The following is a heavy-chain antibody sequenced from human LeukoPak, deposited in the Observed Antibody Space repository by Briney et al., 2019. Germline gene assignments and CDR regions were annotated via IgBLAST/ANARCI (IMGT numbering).Heavy chain of an antibody. CDR2: ISYDGSDK. J-gene: IGHJ4*02. V-gene: IGHV3-30*18. D-gene: IGHD3-3*01. Sequence: GGSLRLSCAASGFAFSSYAIHWVRQAPGKGLEWVALISYDGSDKYYADSVKGRFTISRDNSKNTLYLQMNSLRAEDTAVYYCAKASGDPEYYDFWSGYYSVNTTFDYWGQGTLVTVSS. CDR3: AKASGDPEYYDFWSGYYSVNTTFDY. CDR1: GFAFSSYA.